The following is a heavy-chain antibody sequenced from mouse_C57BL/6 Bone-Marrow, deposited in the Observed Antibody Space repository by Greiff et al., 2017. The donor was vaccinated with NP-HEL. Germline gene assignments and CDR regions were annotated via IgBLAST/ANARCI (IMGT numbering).Heavy chain of an antibody. Sequence: QVQLQQSGAELVRPGTSVKVSCKASGYAFTNYLIEWVKQRPGQGLEWIGVINPGSGGTNYNEKFKGKATLTADKSSSTAYMQLSSLTSEDSAVYFWARDGYYGSSYPDYWGQGTTLTVSS. CDR3: ARDGYYGSSYPDY. D-gene: IGHD1-1*01. V-gene: IGHV1-54*01. CDR1: GYAFTNYL. J-gene: IGHJ2*01. CDR2: INPGSGGT.